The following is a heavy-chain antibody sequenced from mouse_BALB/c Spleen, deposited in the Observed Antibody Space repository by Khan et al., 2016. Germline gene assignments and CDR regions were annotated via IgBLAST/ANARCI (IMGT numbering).Heavy chain of an antibody. CDR3: ARVEGGLNY. CDR2: INTYTGEP. Sequence: QIQLVQSGPELKKPGETVKISCKASGYTFTNYGMNWVKQAPGKGLKWMGWINTYTGEPTYADDFKGRFAFSLETSASTAYLQINNLKNADTATYFCARVEGGLNYWGQGTTLTVSS. D-gene: IGHD3-3*01. CDR1: GYTFTNYG. J-gene: IGHJ2*01. V-gene: IGHV9-3-1*01.